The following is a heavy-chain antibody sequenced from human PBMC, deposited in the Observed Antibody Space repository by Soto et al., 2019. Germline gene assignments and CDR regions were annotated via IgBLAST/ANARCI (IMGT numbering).Heavy chain of an antibody. CDR3: ARDLPQWSPWFDP. D-gene: IGHD2-15*01. CDR1: GYTFTSYG. V-gene: IGHV1-18*01. Sequence: GXSVKVSCKASGYTFTSYGISWGRQAPGQGLEWMGWISAYNGNTNYAQKLQGRVTMTTDTSTSTAYMELRSLRSDDTAVYYCARDLPQWSPWFDPWGQGTLVTVSS. J-gene: IGHJ5*02. CDR2: ISAYNGNT.